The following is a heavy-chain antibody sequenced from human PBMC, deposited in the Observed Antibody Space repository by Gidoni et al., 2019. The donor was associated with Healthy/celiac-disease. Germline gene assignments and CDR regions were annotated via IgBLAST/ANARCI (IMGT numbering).Heavy chain of an antibody. Sequence: QVQLVQSGAEVKKPGSSVKVSCKASGGTFSSYAISWVRQAPGQGLEWMGGIIPIFGTANYAQKFQGRVTITAEKSTSTAYMELSSLRSEDTAVYYCATCRAPLPDLEPYDYYYYYYGMDVWGQGTTVTVSS. D-gene: IGHD1-1*01. CDR3: ATCRAPLPDLEPYDYYYYYYGMDV. CDR1: GGTFSSYA. V-gene: IGHV1-69*06. CDR2: IIPIFGTA. J-gene: IGHJ6*02.